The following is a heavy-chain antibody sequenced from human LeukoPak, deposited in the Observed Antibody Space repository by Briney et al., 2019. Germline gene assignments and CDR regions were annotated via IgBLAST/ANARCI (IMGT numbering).Heavy chain of an antibody. D-gene: IGHD3-22*01. CDR3: ARETDSMVDY. Sequence: ASVKVSCKASGFTFTSYVISWVRQAPGQGLEWMGWISGYNGNTNYAQKLQGRVTMTTDTSTSTAYMELRSLRSDDTAVYYCARETDSMVDYWGQGTLVTVSS. CDR1: GFTFTSYV. V-gene: IGHV1-18*04. J-gene: IGHJ4*02. CDR2: ISGYNGNT.